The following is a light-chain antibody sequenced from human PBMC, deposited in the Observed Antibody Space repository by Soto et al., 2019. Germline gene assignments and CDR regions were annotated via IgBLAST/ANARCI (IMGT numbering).Light chain of an antibody. CDR1: QTVGAN. Sequence: EIVLTQSPDTLSVSPGERYTLSCRASQTVGANLAWYQHKPGQTPRLLIYDTSTRATGAPARFSGSRSGTESTLTINSLQSEDFAVYYCQRYNNWPLTFGGGTKVDI. CDR2: DTS. J-gene: IGKJ4*01. CDR3: QRYNNWPLT. V-gene: IGKV3-15*01.